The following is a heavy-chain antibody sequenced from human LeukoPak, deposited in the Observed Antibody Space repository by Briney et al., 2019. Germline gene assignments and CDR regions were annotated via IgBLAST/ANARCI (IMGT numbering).Heavy chain of an antibody. J-gene: IGHJ6*03. V-gene: IGHV3-23*01. CDR2: ISGGGDNT. Sequence: GGSLRLSCAASGFTFSSYAMSWVRQAPGKGLEWASTISGGGDNTYFADSVKGRFTISRDNSKNTLFLQMVSLRAEDTAVYYCAKFEGALLGNYYMDVWGKGTTVTVSS. CDR1: GFTFSSYA. CDR3: AKFEGALLGNYYMDV.